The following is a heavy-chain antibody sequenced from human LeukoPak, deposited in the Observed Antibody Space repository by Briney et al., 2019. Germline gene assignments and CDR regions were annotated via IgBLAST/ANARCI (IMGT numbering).Heavy chain of an antibody. CDR2: IRSKAYGGTT. CDR1: GFTFCDYA. Sequence: GGSLRLSCTASGFTFCDYAMSWFRQAPGKGLEWVGFIRSKAYGGTTEYAASVKGRFTISRDDSKSIAYLQMNSLKTEDTAVYYCTSLPDFDYWGQGTLVTVSS. J-gene: IGHJ4*02. CDR3: TSLPDFDY. V-gene: IGHV3-49*03.